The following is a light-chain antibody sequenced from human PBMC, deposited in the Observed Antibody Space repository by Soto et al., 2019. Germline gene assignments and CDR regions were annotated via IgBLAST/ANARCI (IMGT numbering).Light chain of an antibody. V-gene: IGKV3-15*01. Sequence: DIVMTQSPATLSVSPGERATLSCRASQSISSNLAWYQQKRGRAPRLLMYGASTRAAGIPVRFRGSGSGTEFTLSISSLQSEDFVVYYLQQYNNWHRTFGQRTKVEIK. CDR3: QQYNNWHRT. CDR2: GAS. CDR1: QSISSN. J-gene: IGKJ1*01.